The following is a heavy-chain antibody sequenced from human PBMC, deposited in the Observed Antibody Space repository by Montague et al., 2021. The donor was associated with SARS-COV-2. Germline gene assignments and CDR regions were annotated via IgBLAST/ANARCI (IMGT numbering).Heavy chain of an antibody. D-gene: IGHD6-19*01. V-gene: IGHV4-39*07. J-gene: IGHJ3*02. CDR2: IYYDGST. Sequence: SETLSLTCSVSGGSISSTTYYWGWIRQTPGRGLEWIGNIYYDGSTYFNPSLKSRVTISVDTSKNQFSLNLSSVTAADTAVYYCAKVAGSHDTFDIWGRGTMVTVSS. CDR1: GGSISSTTYY. CDR3: AKVAGSHDTFDI.